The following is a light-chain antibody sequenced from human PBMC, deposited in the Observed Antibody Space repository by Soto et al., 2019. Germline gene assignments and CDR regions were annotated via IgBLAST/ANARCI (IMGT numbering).Light chain of an antibody. J-gene: IGLJ2*01. CDR1: SSDVGGYNY. CDR3: SSYTSISTHVV. CDR2: DVS. Sequence: QSALTQPASVSGSPGQSITISCTGTSSDVGGYNYVSWYQQHPGKAPKLMIYDVSNRPSGVSNRFSGSKSGNTASLTISGLQAEDEDDYYCSSYTSISTHVVFGGGTKVTVL. V-gene: IGLV2-14*01.